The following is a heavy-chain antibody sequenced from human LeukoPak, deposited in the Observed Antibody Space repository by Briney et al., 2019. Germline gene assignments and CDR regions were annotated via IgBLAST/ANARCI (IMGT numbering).Heavy chain of an antibody. CDR2: IIPILGIA. J-gene: IGHJ4*02. CDR1: GGTFSSYA. Sequence: ASVKVSCKASGGTFSSYAISWVRQAPGQGLEWMGRIIPILGIANYAQKFQGRVTITADKSTSTAYMELSSLRSEDTAVYYCAIDTSEGQLPFDYWGQGTLVTVPS. D-gene: IGHD2-2*01. CDR3: AIDTSEGQLPFDY. V-gene: IGHV1-69*04.